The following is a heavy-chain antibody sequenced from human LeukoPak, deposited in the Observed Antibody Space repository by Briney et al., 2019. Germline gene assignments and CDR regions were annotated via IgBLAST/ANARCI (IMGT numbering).Heavy chain of an antibody. CDR1: GGSISSGGYY. D-gene: IGHD6-13*01. V-gene: IGHV4-31*03. CDR3: ARVPPGLAAAGSYFFDS. J-gene: IGHJ4*02. Sequence: PSETLSLTCTVSGGSISSGGYYWSWIRQHPGKGLEWIGYIYYGGSTYYNPSLKSRVTISVDTSKNQFSLKLSSVTAADTAVYYCARVPPGLAAAGSYFFDSWGQGTLVTVSS. CDR2: IYYGGST.